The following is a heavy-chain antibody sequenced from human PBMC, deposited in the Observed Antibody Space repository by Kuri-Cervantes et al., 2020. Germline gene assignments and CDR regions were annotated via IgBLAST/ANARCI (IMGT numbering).Heavy chain of an antibody. J-gene: IGHJ6*03. Sequence: GGSLRLSCAASGFTFSSYAMHWVRQAPGKGLEWVANIKQDGSEKYYVDSVKGRFTISRDNAKNSLYLQMNSLRAEDTAVYYCARDGAPIYYYYMDVWGKGTAVTVSS. CDR2: IKQDGSEK. D-gene: IGHD3-16*01. CDR3: ARDGAPIYYYYMDV. V-gene: IGHV3-7*01. CDR1: GFTFSSYA.